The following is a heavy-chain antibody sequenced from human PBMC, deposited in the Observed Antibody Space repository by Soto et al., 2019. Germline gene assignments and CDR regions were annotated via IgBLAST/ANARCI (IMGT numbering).Heavy chain of an antibody. CDR1: GFTFSNAW. CDR3: TTGRPWPGTAFDI. CDR2: IKSKTDGGTT. V-gene: IGHV3-15*01. J-gene: IGHJ3*02. Sequence: GGSLRLSCAASGFTFSNAWMSWVRQAPGKGLEWVGRIKSKTDGGTTDYAAPVKGRFTISRDDSKNTLYLQMNSLKTEDTAVYYCTTGRPWPGTAFDIWGQGTMVTVSS.